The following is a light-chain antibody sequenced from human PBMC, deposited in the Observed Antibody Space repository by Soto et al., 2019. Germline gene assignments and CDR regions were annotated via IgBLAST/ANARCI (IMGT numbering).Light chain of an antibody. CDR2: GAS. Sequence: EIVLTQSPGTLSLSPGERATLSCRASQSVSSSYLAWFQQKPGQAPRLLIYGASSRATGIPDRFSGSGSGTDFPLTISRLEPEDFAVFYCQQYASSPHTFGQGTKLEIK. CDR1: QSVSSSY. CDR3: QQYASSPHT. J-gene: IGKJ2*01. V-gene: IGKV3-20*01.